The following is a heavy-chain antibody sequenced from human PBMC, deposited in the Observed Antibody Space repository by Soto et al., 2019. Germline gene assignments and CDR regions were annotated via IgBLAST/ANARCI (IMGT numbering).Heavy chain of an antibody. D-gene: IGHD2-2*01. CDR1: GFTFSSYA. Sequence: QAGGSLRLSCAASGFTFSSYAMHWVRQAPGKGLEWVAVISYDGSNKYYADSVKGRFTISRDNSKNTLCLQMNSLRAEDTAVYYCAYSRSSSSWSWFDPWGQGTLVTVSS. CDR3: AYSRSSSSWSWFDP. CDR2: ISYDGSNK. V-gene: IGHV3-30-3*01. J-gene: IGHJ5*02.